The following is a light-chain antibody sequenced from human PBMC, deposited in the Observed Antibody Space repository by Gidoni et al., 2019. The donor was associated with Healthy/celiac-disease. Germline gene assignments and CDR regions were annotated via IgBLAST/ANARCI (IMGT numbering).Light chain of an antibody. J-gene: IGKJ1*01. CDR2: GAS. Sequence: EIVLTQSPGTLSLSPGDRATLSGRASQSVSSSYLAWYQQKPGQAPRLLIYGASSRATGIPDRFSGSGSGTDFTLTISRLEPEDFAVYYCRQYGSSSWTFXXXTKVEIK. CDR3: RQYGSSSWT. V-gene: IGKV3-20*01. CDR1: QSVSSSY.